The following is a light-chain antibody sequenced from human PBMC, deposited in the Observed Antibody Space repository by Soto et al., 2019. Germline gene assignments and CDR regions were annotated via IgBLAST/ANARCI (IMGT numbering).Light chain of an antibody. CDR2: EAS. Sequence: TQSPATVSVAPGERVTFSCRASQGVSRKLAWYQQRPGQAPRLLMYEASNRATGVPARFSGSGSGTDFTLTISSLEPEDFAIYYCQQRRNWPPTFGQGTKVDIK. J-gene: IGKJ1*01. V-gene: IGKV3-11*01. CDR1: QGVSRK. CDR3: QQRRNWPPT.